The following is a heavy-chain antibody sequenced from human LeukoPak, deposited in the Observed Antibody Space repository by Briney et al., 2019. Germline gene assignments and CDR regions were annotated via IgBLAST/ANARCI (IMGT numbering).Heavy chain of an antibody. V-gene: IGHV5-51*01. CDR2: IYPGDSDT. D-gene: IGHD5-18*01. CDR1: GYSFTSYW. Sequence: GESLKISCKGSGYSFTSYWIGWVRQMPGKGLEWMGIIYPGDSDTRYSPSFQGQVTISADKSISTAYLQWSSLKASDTAMYYCARHFSPGGDTATEILDAFDIWGQGTMVTVSS. CDR3: ARHFSPGGDTATEILDAFDI. J-gene: IGHJ3*02.